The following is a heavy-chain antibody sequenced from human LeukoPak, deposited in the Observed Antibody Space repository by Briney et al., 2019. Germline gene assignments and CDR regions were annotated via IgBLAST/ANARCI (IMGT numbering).Heavy chain of an antibody. J-gene: IGHJ4*02. CDR3: AKHFCTGLDCSLFDS. D-gene: IGHD3/OR15-3a*01. CDR2: ISWNSGSI. V-gene: IGHV3-9*01. Sequence: GGSLRLSCAASGFTFDDYAMHWARQAPGKGLEWVSGISWNSGSIGYADSVKGRFTISRDNAKNSLYLQMNSLRPEDTALYYCAKHFCTGLDCSLFDSWGQGTLVTVSS. CDR1: GFTFDDYA.